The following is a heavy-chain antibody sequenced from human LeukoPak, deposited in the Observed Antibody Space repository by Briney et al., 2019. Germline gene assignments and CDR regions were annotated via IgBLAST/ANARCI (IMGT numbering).Heavy chain of an antibody. CDR3: ARIVGATELNAFDI. Sequence: GGSLRLSCKGSEYSFTSYWIGWVRQMPGKGLEWMGIIYPGDSDTRYSPSFQGQVTISADKSISTAYLQWSSLKASDTAMYYCARIVGATELNAFDIWGQGTMVTVSS. CDR1: EYSFTSYW. J-gene: IGHJ3*02. CDR2: IYPGDSDT. D-gene: IGHD1-26*01. V-gene: IGHV5-51*01.